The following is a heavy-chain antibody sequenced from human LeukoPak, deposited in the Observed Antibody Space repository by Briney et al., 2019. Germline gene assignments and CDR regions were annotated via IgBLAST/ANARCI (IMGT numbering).Heavy chain of an antibody. CDR2: ISYDGSNK. CDR3: AKVGVGQQLVRSYFAC. J-gene: IGHJ4*02. Sequence: SCKASGYTFTGYYMHWVRQAPGKGLEWVAVISYDGSNKYYADSVKGRFTISRDNSKNTLYLQMDSLRAEDTAVYYCAKVGVGQQLVRSYFACWGQGTLVTVSS. D-gene: IGHD6-13*01. V-gene: IGHV3-30*18. CDR1: GYTFTGYY.